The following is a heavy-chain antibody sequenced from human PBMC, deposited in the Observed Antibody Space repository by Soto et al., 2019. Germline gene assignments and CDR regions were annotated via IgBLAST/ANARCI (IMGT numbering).Heavy chain of an antibody. V-gene: IGHV4-34*01. Sequence: SETLSLTRAVYGGSFSGYYWSWIRQPPGKGLEWIGEINHSGSTNYNPSLKSRVTISVDTSKNQFSLKLSSVTAADTAVYYCARGGPQRGIAAAGTEYFDYWGQGPLVTVSS. CDR3: ARGGPQRGIAAAGTEYFDY. J-gene: IGHJ4*02. CDR2: INHSGST. CDR1: GGSFSGYY. D-gene: IGHD6-13*01.